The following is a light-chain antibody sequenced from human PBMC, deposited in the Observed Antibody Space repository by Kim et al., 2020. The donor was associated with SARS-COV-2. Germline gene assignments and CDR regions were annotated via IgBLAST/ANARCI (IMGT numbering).Light chain of an antibody. Sequence: IVLTQSPAALSVSPGDRATFSCRASQSVGSYLAWYQHKPGQAPRRLTYGASTRATGVPDRFSGSGSGTEFSLTITGLQSEDFAVYYCQQYTNWPPEYTFGQGTKLEI. J-gene: IGKJ2*01. CDR1: QSVGSY. CDR3: QQYTNWPPEYT. CDR2: GAS. V-gene: IGKV3-15*01.